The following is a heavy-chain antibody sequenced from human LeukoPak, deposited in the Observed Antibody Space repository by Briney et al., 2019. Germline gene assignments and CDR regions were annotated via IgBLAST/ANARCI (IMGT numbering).Heavy chain of an antibody. V-gene: IGHV1-8*03. D-gene: IGHD6-13*01. J-gene: IGHJ6*03. Sequence: ASVKVSCKASGYTFTSYDINWVRQATGQGLEWMGWMNPNSGNTGYAQKFQGRVTITRNTSISTAYMELSSLRSEDTAVYYCARARSSSSWRFYYYYYMDVWGKGTTVTVSS. CDR3: ARARSSSSWRFYYYYYMDV. CDR2: MNPNSGNT. CDR1: GYTFTSYD.